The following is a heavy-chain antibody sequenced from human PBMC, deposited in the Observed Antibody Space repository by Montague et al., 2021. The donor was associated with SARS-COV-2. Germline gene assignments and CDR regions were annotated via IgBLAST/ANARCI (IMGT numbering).Heavy chain of an antibody. V-gene: IGHV4-39*01. Sequence: SETLSLTCTVSGVSVSRRRYDWHRSGLQPRMELVWIGLIEYSGSTYYNPSLKSRVTISVDTSKNQFSLKLSSVTAADTAVYYCVRSRAERYFDWTKLDAHVKPYSFDYWGQGTLVTVSS. D-gene: IGHD3-9*01. CDR1: GVSVSRRRYD. CDR2: IEYSGST. J-gene: IGHJ4*02. CDR3: VRSRAERYFDWTKLDAHVKPYSFDY.